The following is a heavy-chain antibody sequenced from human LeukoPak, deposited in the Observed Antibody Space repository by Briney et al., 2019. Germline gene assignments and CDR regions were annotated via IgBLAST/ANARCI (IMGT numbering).Heavy chain of an antibody. Sequence: PSETLSLTCTVSGGSISSSSYYWGWIRQPPGKGLEWIGSIYYSGSTYYNPSLKSRVTISVDTSKNQFSLKLSSVTAADTAVYYCVRLFGNSDFDYWGQGTLVTVSS. CDR2: IYYSGST. J-gene: IGHJ4*02. D-gene: IGHD4-23*01. CDR1: GGSISSSSYY. V-gene: IGHV4-39*01. CDR3: VRLFGNSDFDY.